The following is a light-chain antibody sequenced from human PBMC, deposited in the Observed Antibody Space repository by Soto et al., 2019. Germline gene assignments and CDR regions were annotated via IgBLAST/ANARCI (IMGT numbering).Light chain of an antibody. CDR2: GAS. V-gene: IGKV3-20*01. J-gene: IGKJ2*02. Sequence: EIVLTQSPGTLSLSPGERATLSCRASQSVSSSYLAWYQQKPGQAPRLLIYGASSRATGIPDRFSGSGSGTYITLTISRLEPEDFAVYYCQQYGSSPPWTFGHGTKLEIK. CDR1: QSVSSSY. CDR3: QQYGSSPPWT.